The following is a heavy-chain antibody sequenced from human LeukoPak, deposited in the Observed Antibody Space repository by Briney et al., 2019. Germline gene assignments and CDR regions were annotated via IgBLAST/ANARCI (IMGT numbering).Heavy chain of an antibody. CDR1: GGSISYYY. D-gene: IGHD2-2*01. J-gene: IGHJ4*02. CDR2: IYYSGST. CDR3: ARFCSSTSCYFPGSYYFDY. Sequence: PSETLPLTCTISGGSISYYYWSWIRQSPGKGLEWIGYIYYSGSTNYNPSLKSRVTISVDTSKNQFSLKLSSVTAADTAVYYCARFCSSTSCYFPGSYYFDYWGQGTLVTVSS. V-gene: IGHV4-59*01.